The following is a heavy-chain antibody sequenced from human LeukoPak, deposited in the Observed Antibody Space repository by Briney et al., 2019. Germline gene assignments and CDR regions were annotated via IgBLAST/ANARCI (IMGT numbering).Heavy chain of an antibody. J-gene: IGHJ4*02. CDR3: ARVRNIYSGYDEGAYDWNLFDY. CDR1: GYTFTNYG. D-gene: IGHD5-12*01. Sequence: ASVKVSCKASGYTFTNYGISWVRQAPGQGLEWMGWISAYNSNTNYAQKLQGRVTMTTDTSTSTAYMELRSLRSNDTAVYYSARVRNIYSGYDEGAYDWNLFDYWGQGTLVTVSS. CDR2: ISAYNSNT. V-gene: IGHV1-18*01.